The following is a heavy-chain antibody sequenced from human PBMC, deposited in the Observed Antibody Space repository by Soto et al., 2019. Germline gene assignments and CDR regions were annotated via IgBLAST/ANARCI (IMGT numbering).Heavy chain of an antibody. J-gene: IGHJ4*01. V-gene: IGHV3-23*01. Sequence: GGSLRLSCAASGFTFSSYAMSWVRQAPGKGLEWVSSISGSGGGTYYADSVKGRFTISRDNSKNTLYLQMNSLRAEDTAVYYCAKASRSGSNYPGDYWGHGTLVTVSS. CDR2: ISGSGGGT. CDR1: GFTFSSYA. D-gene: IGHD4-4*01. CDR3: AKASRSGSNYPGDY.